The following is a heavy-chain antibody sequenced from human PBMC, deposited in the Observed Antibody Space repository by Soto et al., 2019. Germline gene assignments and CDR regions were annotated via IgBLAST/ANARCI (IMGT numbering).Heavy chain of an antibody. CDR3: ATTYYYGSGSFFDAFDI. CDR2: IWYDGSNK. D-gene: IGHD3-10*01. J-gene: IGHJ3*02. Sequence: GGSLRLSCAASGFTFSSYGMHWVRQAPGKGLEWVAVIWYDGSNKYYADSVKGRFTISRDNSKNTLYLQMNSLRAEDTAVYYCATTYYYGSGSFFDAFDIWGQGTMVTVSS. CDR1: GFTFSSYG. V-gene: IGHV3-33*01.